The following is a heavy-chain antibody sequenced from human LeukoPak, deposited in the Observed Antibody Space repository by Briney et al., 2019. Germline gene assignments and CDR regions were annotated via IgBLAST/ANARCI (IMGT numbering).Heavy chain of an antibody. CDR1: GGSFSGYY. D-gene: IGHD1-14*01. CDR2: INHSGST. Sequence: SETLSLTCAVYGGSFSGYYWSWIRQPPGKVLEWIGEINHSGSTNYNPSLKSRVTISVDTSKNQFSLKLSSVTAADTAVYYCARDRSGRNAFDIWGQGTMVTVSS. CDR3: ARDRSGRNAFDI. J-gene: IGHJ3*02. V-gene: IGHV4-34*01.